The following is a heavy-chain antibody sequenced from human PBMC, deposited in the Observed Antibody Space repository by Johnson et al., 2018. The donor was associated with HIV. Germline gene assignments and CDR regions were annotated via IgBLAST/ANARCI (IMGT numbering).Heavy chain of an antibody. Sequence: VQLVESGGGVVQPGRSLRLSCAASGFTFSSHWMSWVRQAPGKGLEWVANIKQDGSEKYYVDSVKGRFTISSDNAKNSMYLQMNSLRAEDKAVYYVAKDIRLWEHDAFDIWGQGTLVTVSS. CDR1: GFTFSSHW. CDR2: IKQDGSEK. J-gene: IGHJ3*02. CDR3: AKDIRLWEHDAFDI. V-gene: IGHV3-7*05. D-gene: IGHD1-26*01.